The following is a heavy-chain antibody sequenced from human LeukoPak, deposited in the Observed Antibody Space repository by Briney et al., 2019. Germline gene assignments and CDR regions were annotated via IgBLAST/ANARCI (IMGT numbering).Heavy chain of an antibody. CDR3: ARVLYDSSGYYLNYFDY. J-gene: IGHJ4*02. CDR1: GFTFSSYE. CDR2: ISSSDSTT. V-gene: IGHV3-48*03. D-gene: IGHD3-22*01. Sequence: GGSLRLSCAASGFTFSSYEMNWVRQAPGKGLEWVSYISSSDSTTYYADSVQGRFTISRDNAMNSLYLQMNSLRVEDTAVYYCARVLYDSSGYYLNYFDYWGQGTLVTVSS.